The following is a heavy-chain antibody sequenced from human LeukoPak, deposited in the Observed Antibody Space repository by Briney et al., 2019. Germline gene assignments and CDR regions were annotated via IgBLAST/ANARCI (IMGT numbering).Heavy chain of an antibody. CDR3: ARGSDRVAVAGLSWFDP. CDR1: GFTLSDYW. V-gene: IGHV3-74*01. D-gene: IGHD6-19*01. J-gene: IGHJ5*02. Sequence: GGSLRLSCAASGFTLSDYWMHWVRQAPGKGLVWVSRINSDGSSTRYADSVKGRFTISRDNAKNTLYLQMNSLRAEDTAVYYCARGSDRVAVAGLSWFDPWGQGTLVTVSS. CDR2: INSDGSST.